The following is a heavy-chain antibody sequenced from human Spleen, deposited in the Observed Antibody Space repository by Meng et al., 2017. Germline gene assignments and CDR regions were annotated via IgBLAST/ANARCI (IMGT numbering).Heavy chain of an antibody. CDR2: IRGSGGST. J-gene: IGHJ4*02. D-gene: IGHD7-27*01. Sequence: VLLEETGPGLVKRSGTLSLTGAFSGGSISSNKWGSWVRQATGKGLEWISAIRGSGGSTYYADSVKGRFTISRDNSKNTLYLQMNSLRAEDTAVYYCAKLGIRTGTFDYWGQGTLVTVSS. V-gene: IGHV3-23*04. CDR1: GGSISSNK. CDR3: AKLGIRTGTFDY.